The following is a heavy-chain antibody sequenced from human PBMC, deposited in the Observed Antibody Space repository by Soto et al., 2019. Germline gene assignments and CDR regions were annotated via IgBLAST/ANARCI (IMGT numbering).Heavy chain of an antibody. Sequence: LRLSCISSGFTFRTYTMNWVRQAPRKGLEWVSGIRGFSPYTFYAESVKGRFTISRDNAKNSLYLQMNSLRAEDTAVYYCARDRGYDAHDYYYNAMDVWGQGTTVTVSS. J-gene: IGHJ6*02. CDR1: GFTFRTYT. CDR2: IRGFSPYT. D-gene: IGHD3-10*01. CDR3: ARDRGYDAHDYYYNAMDV. V-gene: IGHV3-21*01.